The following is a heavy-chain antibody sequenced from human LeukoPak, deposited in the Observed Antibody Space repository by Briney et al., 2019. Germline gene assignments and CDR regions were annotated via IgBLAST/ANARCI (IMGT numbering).Heavy chain of an antibody. D-gene: IGHD1-26*01. CDR3: ARDSRWYNGRYYDEGIDY. Sequence: PGGSLRLSCTGSGFTFSGYWMHWVRQAPGKGLVWVARINSDGSDMSYADSVKGRFTISRDNAKNTVYLQMNSLRAEDTAVYYCARDSRWYNGRYYDEGIDYWGQGTLVTVSS. CDR2: INSDGSDM. CDR1: GFTFSGYW. J-gene: IGHJ4*02. V-gene: IGHV3-74*01.